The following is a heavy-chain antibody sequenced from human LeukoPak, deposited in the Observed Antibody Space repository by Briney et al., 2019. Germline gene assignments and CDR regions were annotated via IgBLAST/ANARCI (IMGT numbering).Heavy chain of an antibody. D-gene: IGHD3-9*01. Sequence: PGGSLRLSCAASKFTFSTSAMSWVRQAPGKGLEWVSAISGSGANTYHVDSVKGRFTISRDNSKNTLYLEMSSLRSDDTAVYYCAKESQTYYDIMTGYPNYYFDYWGQGTLVTVSS. CDR1: KFTFSTSA. CDR3: AKESQTYYDIMTGYPNYYFDY. J-gene: IGHJ4*02. CDR2: ISGSGANT. V-gene: IGHV3-23*01.